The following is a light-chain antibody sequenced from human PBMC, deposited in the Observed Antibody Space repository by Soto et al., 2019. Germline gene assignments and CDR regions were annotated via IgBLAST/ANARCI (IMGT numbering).Light chain of an antibody. J-gene: IGKJ5*01. V-gene: IGKV3-11*01. CDR3: QQRNIGIPVK. CDR1: PSVTNY. CDR2: GAF. Sequence: EMVFTQAPSTLSVYTPNKATLSFRASPSVTNYLAWYQQKPGQPPRLLIYGAFNRAAGIPARFSGSGSGTDFTLTISSLEPEDSAVYYFQQRNIGIPVKFGEGSRLEIK.